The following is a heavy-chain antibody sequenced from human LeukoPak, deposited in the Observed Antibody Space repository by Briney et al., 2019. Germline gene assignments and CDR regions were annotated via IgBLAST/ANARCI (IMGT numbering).Heavy chain of an antibody. J-gene: IGHJ4*02. CDR1: GFTVSSNY. CDR3: ARVKYSRVVGAFDY. V-gene: IGHV3-53*01. Sequence: PGGSLRLSCAASGFTVSSNYMSWVRQAPGKGLEWVSLIYSGGTTYYADSVKGRFTIARDNSKNTLYLQMNSLRAEDTAVYYCARVKYSRVVGAFDYWGQGTLVTVSS. D-gene: IGHD6-6*01. CDR2: IYSGGTT.